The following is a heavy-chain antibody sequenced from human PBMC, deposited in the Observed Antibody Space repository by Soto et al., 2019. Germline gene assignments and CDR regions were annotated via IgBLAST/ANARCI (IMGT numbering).Heavy chain of an antibody. J-gene: IGHJ4*02. V-gene: IGHV4-34*01. CDR2: INHSGTV. Sequence: QVHLQQWGAGLLKPSETLSLTCAVNGGAFNGYYWTWIRQSPGKGLQWIGEINHSGTVDYNPSLKSRVTFSVETSKKQFSLTLTSVTAADTAVDYCAIAGAALVRGSIGGFDYWGQGTLVTVSS. CDR3: AIAGAALVRGSIGGFDY. D-gene: IGHD3-10*01. CDR1: GGAFNGYY.